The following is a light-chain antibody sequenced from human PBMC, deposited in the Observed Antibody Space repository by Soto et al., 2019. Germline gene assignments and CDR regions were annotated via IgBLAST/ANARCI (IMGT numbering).Light chain of an antibody. V-gene: IGKV1-39*01. CDR1: QNIDNY. CDR3: QQSSDSAPIT. CDR2: AAI. J-gene: IGKJ5*01. Sequence: EIQMTQSPSSLSASVGDTVIITCRASQNIDNYLNWYQQKEGQAPALLIYAAINLQSGVPSRFSGSGSGTDFTLTIGSLQTADFATYYCQQSSDSAPITFGQGTRLEIK.